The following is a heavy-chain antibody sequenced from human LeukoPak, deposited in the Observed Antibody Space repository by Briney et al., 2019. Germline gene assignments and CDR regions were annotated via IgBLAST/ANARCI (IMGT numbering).Heavy chain of an antibody. CDR2: INPNSGGT. V-gene: IGHV1-2*02. D-gene: IGHD3-22*01. J-gene: IGHJ6*03. CDR3: ARDYYGLPNYYYYMDV. CDR1: GYTFTDYY. Sequence: ASVKISCKVSGYTFTDYYMHWVQQAPGQGLEWMGWINPNSGGTNYAQKFQGRVTMTRDTSISTAYMELSRLRSDDTAVYYCARDYYGLPNYYYYMDVWGKGTTVTVSS.